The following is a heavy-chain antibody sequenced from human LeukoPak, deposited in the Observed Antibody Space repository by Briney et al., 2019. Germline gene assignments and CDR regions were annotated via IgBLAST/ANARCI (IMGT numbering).Heavy chain of an antibody. J-gene: IGHJ4*02. D-gene: IGHD2-2*02. V-gene: IGHV3-30*02. Sequence: GGSLRLSCAASGFTFSSYGMHWVRQAPGKGLEWVAFIRYDGSNKYYADSVKGRFTISRDNSKNTLYLQMNSLRAEDTAVYYCARRSVYCSSTSCYTIDYWGQGTLVTVSS. CDR1: GFTFSSYG. CDR3: ARRSVYCSSTSCYTIDY. CDR2: IRYDGSNK.